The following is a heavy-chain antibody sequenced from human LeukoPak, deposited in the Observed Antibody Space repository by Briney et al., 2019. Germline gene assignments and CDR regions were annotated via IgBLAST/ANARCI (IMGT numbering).Heavy chain of an antibody. CDR2: ISSSGTTI. CDR3: ARDFLHLGG. V-gene: IGHV3-48*04. D-gene: IGHD3-16*01. Sequence: SGGSLRLSCAASGFTFRTSGMNWVRQAPGKGLEGVSYISSSGTTISYAQSVKGRFTITRDNAKNTLYLQMSSLRAEDTAVYYCARDFLHLGGWGQGTMVTVSS. J-gene: IGHJ3*01. CDR1: GFTFRTSG.